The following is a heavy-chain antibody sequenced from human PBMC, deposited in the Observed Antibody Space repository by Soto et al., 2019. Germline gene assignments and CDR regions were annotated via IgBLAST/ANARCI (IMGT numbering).Heavy chain of an antibody. CDR3: ARNLAAGDY. CDR2: LNPNGGST. V-gene: IGHV1-46*01. CDR1: GYTFTNSY. D-gene: IGHD6-13*01. J-gene: IGHJ4*02. Sequence: QVQLVQSGAEVKKPGASVKVSCKASGYTFTNSYIHWVRQAPGQGLEWMALLNPNGGSTNYAQNFQGRVTVTRDTFTSTVYMELTSLTSEDTAVYYCARNLAAGDYWGQGTLVTVSS.